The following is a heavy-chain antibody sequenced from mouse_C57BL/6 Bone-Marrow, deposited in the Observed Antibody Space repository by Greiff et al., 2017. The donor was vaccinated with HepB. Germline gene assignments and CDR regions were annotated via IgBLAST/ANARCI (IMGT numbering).Heavy chain of an antibody. CDR1: GISITTGNYR. D-gene: IGHD1-1*01. CDR2: IYYSGTI. CDR3: ARDHYYGSREWYFDV. V-gene: IGHV3-5*01. J-gene: IGHJ1*03. Sequence: EVQLVESGPGLVKPSQTVFLTCTVTGISITTGNYRWSWIRQFPGNKLEWIGYIYYSGTITYNPSLTSRTTITRDTPKNQFFLEMNSLTAEDTATYYCARDHYYGSREWYFDVWGTGTTVTVSS.